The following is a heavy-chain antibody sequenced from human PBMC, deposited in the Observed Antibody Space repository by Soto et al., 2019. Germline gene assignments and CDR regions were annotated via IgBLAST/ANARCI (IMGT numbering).Heavy chain of an antibody. CDR3: ARASYSSGWYGRSQGNNWFDP. V-gene: IGHV4-34*01. Sequence: QVQLQQWGAGLLKPSETLSLTCAVYGGSFSGYYWSWIRQPPGKGLEWIGEINHSGSTNYNPSLKSRVTISVDTSKNQFSLKLSSVTAADTAVYYCARASYSSGWYGRSQGNNWFDPWGQGTLVTVSS. J-gene: IGHJ5*02. CDR1: GGSFSGYY. CDR2: INHSGST. D-gene: IGHD6-19*01.